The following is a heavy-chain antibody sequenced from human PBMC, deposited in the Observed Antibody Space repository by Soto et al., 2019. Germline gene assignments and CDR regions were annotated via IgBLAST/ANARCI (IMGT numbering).Heavy chain of an antibody. Sequence: PSETLSLTCTVSGGSSSSYYWSWIRQPPGKGLEWIGYIYYSGSTNYNPSLKSRVTISVDTSKNQFSLKLTSVTAADTAVYYCARDRMFPTYWGQGTMVTVSS. CDR3: ARDRMFPTY. D-gene: IGHD3-10*02. J-gene: IGHJ4*02. CDR2: IYYSGST. CDR1: GGSSSSYY. V-gene: IGHV4-59*01.